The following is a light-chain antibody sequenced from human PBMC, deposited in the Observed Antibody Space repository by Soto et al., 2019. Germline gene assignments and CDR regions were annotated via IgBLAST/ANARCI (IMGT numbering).Light chain of an antibody. Sequence: EIVLTQSPGILSLSPGERATLSCRASQSVGGNYLAWYQQKPGQAPRLLVYAASTRATGIPDRFSGSGSGTDFSLTISRLEPEDFAVYYCQQYGSSLRTFGQGTKLEIK. J-gene: IGKJ2*01. CDR3: QQYGSSLRT. CDR2: AAS. V-gene: IGKV3-20*01. CDR1: QSVGGNY.